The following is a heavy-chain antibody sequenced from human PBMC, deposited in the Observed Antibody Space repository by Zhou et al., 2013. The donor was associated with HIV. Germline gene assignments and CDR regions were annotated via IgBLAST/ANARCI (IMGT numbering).Heavy chain of an antibody. J-gene: IGHJ6*03. CDR1: GYTFTSYG. V-gene: IGHV1-18*01. D-gene: IGHD1-1*01. CDR3: ARALSTRWNAGGYYYMDV. CDR2: ISGYNGNT. Sequence: QVHLVQSGAEVKRPGASVKVSCKASGYTFTSYGISWVRQAPGQGFEWLGWISGYNGNTNYAQKLQDRVTMTTDTSTTTAYMELRNLRSDDTAVYYCARALSTRWNAGGYYYMDVVGKRDYGHRLL.